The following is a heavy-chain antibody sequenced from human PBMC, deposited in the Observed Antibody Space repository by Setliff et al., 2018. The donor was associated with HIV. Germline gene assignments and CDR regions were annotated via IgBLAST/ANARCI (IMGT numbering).Heavy chain of an antibody. Sequence: ASVKVSCKDSGYTSTSYDINWVRLATGQGLEWMGWMNTDSGNTGSAQNFQGRLTITWNTSIRTAYMELGSLGFDETAVYFCALTRSGGSSVYYYYYMDVWGQGTAVTVSS. D-gene: IGHD2-15*01. J-gene: IGHJ6*03. CDR3: ALTRSGGSSVYYYYYMDV. V-gene: IGHV1-8*01. CDR2: MNTDSGNT. CDR1: GYTSTSYD.